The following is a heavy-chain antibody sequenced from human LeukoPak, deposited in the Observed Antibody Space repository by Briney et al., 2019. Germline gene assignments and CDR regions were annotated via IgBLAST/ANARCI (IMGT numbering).Heavy chain of an antibody. CDR3: AKEPYDSSGYYFFSTDY. Sequence: GGSLRLSCAASGFTFSSYGMHWVRQAPGKGLEWVAVIWYDGSNKYYADSVKGRFTISRDNSKNTLYLQMNSLRAEDTAVYYCAKEPYDSSGYYFFSTDYWGQGPLVTVSS. V-gene: IGHV3-33*06. D-gene: IGHD3-22*01. CDR1: GFTFSSYG. CDR2: IWYDGSNK. J-gene: IGHJ4*02.